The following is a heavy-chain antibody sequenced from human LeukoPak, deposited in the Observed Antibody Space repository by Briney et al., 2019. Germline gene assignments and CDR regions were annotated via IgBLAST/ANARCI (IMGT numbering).Heavy chain of an antibody. CDR3: AKDSQVWSRSQNWFDP. J-gene: IGHJ5*02. Sequence: GRSLRLSCAASGFTFSSYAMHWVRQAPGKGLEWVAVISYDGSNKYYADSVKGRFTISRDNSKNTLHLQMHNLTIEDTAVYFCAKDSQVWSRSQNWFDPWGQGTLVSVSS. CDR1: GFTFSSYA. V-gene: IGHV3-30*04. D-gene: IGHD2-21*01. CDR2: ISYDGSNK.